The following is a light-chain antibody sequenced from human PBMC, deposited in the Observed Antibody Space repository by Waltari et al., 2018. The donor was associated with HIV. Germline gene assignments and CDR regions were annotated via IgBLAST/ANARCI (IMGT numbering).Light chain of an antibody. CDR1: SNDVGDYNF. J-gene: IGLJ1*01. V-gene: IGLV2-23*02. CDR2: DVS. Sequence: QSALTQPASVSGSPGQSLTIACTGTSNDVGDYNFVSWYQQHPDKAPRLMIYDVSKRPSGFSNRFSCSQPDNTASLTISGLQAEDEADYYCCSYAGGIIPYVFGTGTRVTVL. CDR3: CSYAGGIIPYV.